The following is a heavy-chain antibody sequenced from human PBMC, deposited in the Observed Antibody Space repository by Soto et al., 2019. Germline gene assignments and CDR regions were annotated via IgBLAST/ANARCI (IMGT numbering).Heavy chain of an antibody. D-gene: IGHD1-1*01. CDR1: GGSVNSGNYY. J-gene: IGHJ3*02. CDR3: ARVERGTATTVVDAFDI. CDR2: MSHSGGT. V-gene: IGHV4-34*01. Sequence: QVQLQQWGAGLLKPSETLSLTCAVFGGSVNSGNYYWSWIRQPPGKGLEWIGEMSHSGGTHFNPSLRSRVTISVNTSKTPFSLKMSSGTAADTALYYWARVERGTATTVVDAFDIWGPGTMVTVSS.